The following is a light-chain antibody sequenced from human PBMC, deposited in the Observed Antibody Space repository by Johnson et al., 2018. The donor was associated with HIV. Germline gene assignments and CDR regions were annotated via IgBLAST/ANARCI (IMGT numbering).Light chain of an antibody. CDR2: DNN. CDR1: SSNIGNNY. J-gene: IGLJ1*01. Sequence: QPVLTQPPSVSAAPGQKVTISCSGSSSNIGNNYVSWYQQLPGTAPKLLIYDNNKRPSGIPARFSGSKSGTSATLGITGLQTGDEADYYCGTWDNSLSANVFGTGTKVTVL. V-gene: IGLV1-51*01. CDR3: GTWDNSLSANV.